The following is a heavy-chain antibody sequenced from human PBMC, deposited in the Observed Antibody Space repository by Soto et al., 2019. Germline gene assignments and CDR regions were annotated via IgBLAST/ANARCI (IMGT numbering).Heavy chain of an antibody. J-gene: IGHJ5*02. Sequence: ASVKVSCKASGYTFTDYGISWVRQAPGQGLEWMGWISGYNGNTKHAQKLQGRVNMTRDTSTSTVYMELRSLRADDTAVYYCARDHKLAPNWTVPWGQGTLVTVSS. CDR2: ISGYNGNT. CDR1: GYTFTDYG. CDR3: ARDHKLAPNWTVP. V-gene: IGHV1-18*04.